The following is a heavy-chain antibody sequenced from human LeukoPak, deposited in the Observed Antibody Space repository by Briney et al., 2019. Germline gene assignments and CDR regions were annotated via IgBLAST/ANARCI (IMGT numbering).Heavy chain of an antibody. CDR3: ATGHVDTAMVTYFDY. D-gene: IGHD5-18*01. CDR1: GYTLTGLS. Sequence: ASVKVSCKVSGYTLTGLSMHWVRQAPGKGLEWMGGFDPEDGETIYAQKFQGRFTITEDTSTDTAYMELSSLRSEDTAVYYCATGHVDTAMVTYFDYWGRGTLVTVSS. V-gene: IGHV1-24*01. J-gene: IGHJ4*02. CDR2: FDPEDGET.